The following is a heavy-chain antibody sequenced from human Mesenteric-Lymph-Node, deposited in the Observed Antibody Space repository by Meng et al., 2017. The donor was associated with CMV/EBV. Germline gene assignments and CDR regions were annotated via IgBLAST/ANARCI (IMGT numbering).Heavy chain of an antibody. CDR2: ISHNNYYI. CDR1: GFTFSDAW. J-gene: IGHJ4*02. CDR3: ARAVDAGVSVYAHSDRYYFDL. V-gene: IGHV3-21*01. Sequence: GGSLRLSCAVSGFTFSDAWMNWVRQAPGRGLEWISFISHNNYYIHYADSVKGRFTISRDTAKNSLFLEMNSLRVDDTAVYYCARAVDAGVSVYAHSDRYYFDLWGQGTLVTVSS. D-gene: IGHD2-8*01.